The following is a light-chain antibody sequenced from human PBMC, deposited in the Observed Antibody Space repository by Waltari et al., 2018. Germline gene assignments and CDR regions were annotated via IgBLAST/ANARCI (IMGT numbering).Light chain of an antibody. Sequence: QTVVTQEPSLSVSPGGTVTLTCGLSSGSVSAAHHPSWFQQAPGHAPRTLTFDTTTRSSGVPDRFSGSILDNKAALTITGAQAEDECDYYCALSMGSGIWVFGGGTKLTVL. CDR3: ALSMGSGIWV. CDR2: DTT. J-gene: IGLJ3*02. CDR1: SGSVSAAHH. V-gene: IGLV8-61*01.